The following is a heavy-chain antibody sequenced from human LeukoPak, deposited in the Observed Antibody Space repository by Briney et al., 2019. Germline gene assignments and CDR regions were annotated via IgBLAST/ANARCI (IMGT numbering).Heavy chain of an antibody. Sequence: ASVKVSCKASGYTFTVYYMHWVRQAPGQGLEWMGRINPNNGATNYAQKLQGRVTITGDTSISTAYMELSSLRSDDTAVYYCTRETGSYHGNDYWGQGTLVTVSS. CDR3: TRETGSYHGNDY. V-gene: IGHV1-2*06. J-gene: IGHJ4*02. CDR2: INPNNGAT. D-gene: IGHD1-26*01. CDR1: GYTFTVYY.